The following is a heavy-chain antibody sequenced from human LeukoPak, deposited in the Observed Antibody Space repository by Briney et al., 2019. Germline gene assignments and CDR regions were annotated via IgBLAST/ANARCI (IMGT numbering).Heavy chain of an antibody. J-gene: IGHJ5*02. V-gene: IGHV4-59*01. CDR2: IYYSGST. CDR1: GGSISSYY. CDR3: AGSSGWFRSWFDP. Sequence: PSETLSLTCTVSGGSISSYYWSWIRQPPGKGLEWIGYIYYSGSTNYNPSLKSRVTISVDTSKNQFSLKLSSVTAADTAVYYCAGSSGWFRSWFDPWGQGTLVTVSS. D-gene: IGHD6-19*01.